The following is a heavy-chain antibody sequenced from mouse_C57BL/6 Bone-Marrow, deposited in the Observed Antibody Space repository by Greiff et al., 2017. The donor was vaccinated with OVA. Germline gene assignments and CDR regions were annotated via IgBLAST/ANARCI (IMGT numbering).Heavy chain of an antibody. CDR1: GFTFSSYG. J-gene: IGHJ4*01. Sequence: DVMLVGSGGDLVKPGGSLKLSCAASGFTFSSYGMSWVRQTPDQRLEWVATISSGGSYTYYPDSVKGRFTISRDNATHTLYLQMSSLRSEDTAMYYCASGRYDYDSFYAMDYWGQGNSVTVSS. CDR2: ISSGGSYT. D-gene: IGHD2-4*01. CDR3: ASGRYDYDSFYAMDY. V-gene: IGHV5-6*02.